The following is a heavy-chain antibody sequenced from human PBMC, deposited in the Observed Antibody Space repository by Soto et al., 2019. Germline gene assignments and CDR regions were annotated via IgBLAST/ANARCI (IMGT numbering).Heavy chain of an antibody. CDR3: ARDFGTASYFDP. Sequence: QMQLQESGPGLVNPSETLSITCIVSDGSISSYYWNWIRQPAGKRLEWIGRIYSSGTTNYNPSLKSRVNMSVDASKNQFSLKLSSVTAADTAVYYCARDFGTASYFDPWGQGILVTVSS. CDR2: IYSSGTT. CDR1: DGSISSYY. J-gene: IGHJ5*02. V-gene: IGHV4-4*07. D-gene: IGHD5-18*01.